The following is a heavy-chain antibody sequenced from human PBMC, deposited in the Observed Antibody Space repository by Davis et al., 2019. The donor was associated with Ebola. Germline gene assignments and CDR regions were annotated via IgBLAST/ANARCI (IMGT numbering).Heavy chain of an antibody. CDR3: AREQLWLVGGMDV. CDR2: IWYDGSNK. J-gene: IGHJ6*02. CDR1: GFTFSSYG. Sequence: GESLKISCAASGFTFSSYGMHWVRQAPGKGLEWVAVIWYDGSNKYYADSVKGRFTISRDNAKNSLYLQMNSLRAEDTAVYYCAREQLWLVGGMDVWGQGTTVTVSS. D-gene: IGHD5-18*01. V-gene: IGHV3-33*01.